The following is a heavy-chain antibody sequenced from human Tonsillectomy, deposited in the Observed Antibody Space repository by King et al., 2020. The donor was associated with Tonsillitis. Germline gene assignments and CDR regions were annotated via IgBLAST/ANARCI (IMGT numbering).Heavy chain of an antibody. CDR2: IRNDETIK. Sequence: VQLVESGGGVGQPGGSLRLSCAASGFTFSSYDMHWVRQAPGKGLEWVTFIRNDETIKYYAESVKGRFTISRDNSKNMLYLQMNSLRDEDTAIYYCAKEERSSSPFASWGQGTLVTVSS. V-gene: IGHV3-30*02. CDR3: AKEERSSSPFAS. J-gene: IGHJ4*02. D-gene: IGHD1-26*01. CDR1: GFTFSSYD.